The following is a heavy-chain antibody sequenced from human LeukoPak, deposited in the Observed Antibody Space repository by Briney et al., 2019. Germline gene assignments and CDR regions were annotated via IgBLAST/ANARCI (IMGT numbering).Heavy chain of an antibody. CDR1: GGSISSSSYY. V-gene: IGHV4-39*01. CDR3: ARQVGYYDRTFDY. D-gene: IGHD3-22*01. Sequence: PSETLSLTCTVSGGSISSSSYYWGWIRQPPGKGLEWIGSIYYSGSTYYNPSLKSRVTISVDTSKNQFSLKLSSVTAADTAVYYCARQVGYYDRTFDYWGQGTLVTVSS. J-gene: IGHJ4*02. CDR2: IYYSGST.